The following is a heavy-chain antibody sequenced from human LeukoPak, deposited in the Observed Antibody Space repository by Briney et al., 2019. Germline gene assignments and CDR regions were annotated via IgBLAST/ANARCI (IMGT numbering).Heavy chain of an antibody. D-gene: IGHD6-13*01. CDR1: GGSISSSSYY. J-gene: IGHJ5*02. CDR2: IYYSGST. V-gene: IGHV4-39*01. Sequence: SQTLSLTRTVSGGSISSSSYYSGWIRQPPGTGLEWVVSIYYSGSTYYTPSLKSRVTISVDASQNQFSLKLSSVTAADPAVYYCARWGGIAAGPYNWFDPWGQGTLVTVSS. CDR3: ARWGGIAAGPYNWFDP.